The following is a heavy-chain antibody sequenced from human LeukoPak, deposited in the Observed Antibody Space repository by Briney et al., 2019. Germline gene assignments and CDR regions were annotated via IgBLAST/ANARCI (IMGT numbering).Heavy chain of an antibody. D-gene: IGHD3-9*01. J-gene: IGHJ6*03. CDR2: ISSSSSTI. CDR1: GFTFSSYS. Sequence: GGSLRLSCAASGFTFSSYSMNWVRQAPGKGLEWVSYISSSSSTIYYADSVKGRFTISRDNAKNSLYLQMNSLRAEDTAVYYCARDAYYDILTGYYMGRYYYYMDVWGKGTTVTISS. CDR3: ARDAYYDILTGYYMGRYYYYMDV. V-gene: IGHV3-48*01.